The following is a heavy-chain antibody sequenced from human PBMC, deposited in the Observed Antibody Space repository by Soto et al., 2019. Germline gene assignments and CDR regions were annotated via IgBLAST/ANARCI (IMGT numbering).Heavy chain of an antibody. CDR3: ARGHCSGGSCYRGHNWFDP. CDR1: GGSFSGYY. J-gene: IGHJ5*02. D-gene: IGHD2-15*01. CDR2: INHSGST. Sequence: SETLSLTCAVYGGSFSGYYWSWIRQPPGKGLEWIGEINHSGSTNYNPSLKSRVTISVDTSKNQFSLKLSSVTAADTAVYYCARGHCSGGSCYRGHNWFDPWGQGTLVTVSS. V-gene: IGHV4-34*01.